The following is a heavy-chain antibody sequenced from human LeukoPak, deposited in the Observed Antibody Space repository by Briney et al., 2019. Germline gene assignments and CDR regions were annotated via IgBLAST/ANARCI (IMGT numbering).Heavy chain of an antibody. J-gene: IGHJ4*02. V-gene: IGHV1-2*06. Sequence: SVKVSCKASGCTFTGYYMNWVQQAPGQGLEWMGRINPNSGGTNYAQKFQGRVTMTRDTSISTAYMEMSRLRSDDTAVYYCARSSSRPLDYWGQGTLVTASS. CDR1: GCTFTGYY. CDR2: INPNSGGT. CDR3: ARSSSRPLDY. D-gene: IGHD6-13*01.